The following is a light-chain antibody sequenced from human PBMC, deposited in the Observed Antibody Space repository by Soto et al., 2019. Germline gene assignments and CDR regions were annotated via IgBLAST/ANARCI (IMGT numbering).Light chain of an antibody. CDR3: QQFCSSSWT. J-gene: IGKJ1*01. Sequence: ESVLTQSPGTLSLSPGEKATLSCRASQSVSSSYLAWYQQKPGQAPRLLIYGASSRATGIPDRFSGSGSGTDFTLTVSRLEPEDFAVYYCQQFCSSSWTFGQGTKV. CDR2: GAS. CDR1: QSVSSSY. V-gene: IGKV3-20*01.